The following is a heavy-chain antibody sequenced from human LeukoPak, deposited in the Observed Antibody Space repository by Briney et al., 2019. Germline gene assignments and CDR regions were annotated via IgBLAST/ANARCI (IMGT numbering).Heavy chain of an antibody. J-gene: IGHJ4*02. D-gene: IGHD2-2*01. Sequence: GGSLRLSCAASGFTFSTFAMIWVRQPPGKGLEWVSSIFPSGGEIHYADSVRGRFTISRDNSKSTLSLQMNSLRAEDTAVYYCARGVVVPTANDYWGQGTLVTVSS. V-gene: IGHV3-23*01. CDR3: ARGVVVPTANDY. CDR1: GFTFSTFA. CDR2: IFPSGGEI.